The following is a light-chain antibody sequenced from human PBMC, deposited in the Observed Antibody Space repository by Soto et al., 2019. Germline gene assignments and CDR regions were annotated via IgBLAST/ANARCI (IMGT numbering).Light chain of an antibody. CDR1: SSNIGSNY. CDR3: ASYAVTYSFFYV. CDR2: RNN. V-gene: IGLV1-47*01. Sequence: QSVLTQPPSASGTPGQRVTISCSGSSSNIGSNYVYWYQQLPGTAPKLLIYRNNQRPSGVPDRFSGSKSGNSASLAVSGLQAEDEADYYCASYAVTYSFFYVFGTGTKVT. J-gene: IGLJ1*01.